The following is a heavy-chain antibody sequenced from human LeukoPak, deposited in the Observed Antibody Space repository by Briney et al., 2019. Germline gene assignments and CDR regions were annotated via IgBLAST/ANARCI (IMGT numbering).Heavy chain of an antibody. CDR2: INHSGST. D-gene: IGHD2-2*02. Sequence: SETLSLTCAVYGGSFSGYYWSWIRQPPGKGLEWIGEINHSGSTNYNRSLKSRVTISVDTSKNQFSLKLSSVTAADTAVYYCARLRVAVPAAIDYWGQGTLVTVSS. CDR1: GGSFSGYY. J-gene: IGHJ4*02. CDR3: ARLRVAVPAAIDY. V-gene: IGHV4-34*01.